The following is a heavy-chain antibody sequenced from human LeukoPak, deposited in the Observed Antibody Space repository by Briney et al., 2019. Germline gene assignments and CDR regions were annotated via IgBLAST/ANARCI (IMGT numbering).Heavy chain of an antibody. CDR1: GFTFSSYW. CDR2: INGDGSST. J-gene: IGHJ4*02. D-gene: IGHD6-13*01. V-gene: IGHV3-74*01. CDR3: ARDAEHSSSHGDY. Sequence: GGSLRLSCAASGFTFSSYWMHWVRQAPGKSLVWVSDINGDGSSTKYADSVKGRFTISRDNSKNTLYLQMNSLRAEDTAVYYCARDAEHSSSHGDYWGQGTLDTVSS.